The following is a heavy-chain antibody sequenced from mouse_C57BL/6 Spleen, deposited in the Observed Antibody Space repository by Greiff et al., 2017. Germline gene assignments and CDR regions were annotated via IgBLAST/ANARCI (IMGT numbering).Heavy chain of an antibody. CDR1: GYAFSSSW. Sequence: QVQLQQSGPELVKPGASVKISCKASGYAFSSSWMNWVKQRPGKGLEWIGRIYPGDGDTNYNGKFNGKGTLTADKSSSKAYMQLNSLTSEDSAVYFCARSVLLAMDYWGQGTSVTVSS. CDR2: IYPGDGDT. D-gene: IGHD1-1*01. V-gene: IGHV1-82*01. CDR3: ARSVLLAMDY. J-gene: IGHJ4*01.